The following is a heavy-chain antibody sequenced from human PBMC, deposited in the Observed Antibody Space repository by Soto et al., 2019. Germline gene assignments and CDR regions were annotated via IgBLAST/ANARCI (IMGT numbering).Heavy chain of an antibody. CDR3: AREDF. CDR2: IYHSGTT. J-gene: IGHJ6*02. Sequence: LSLTCAVSGYSISSGYYWGWIRQPPGKGLEWIGNIYHSGTTYYNPSLKSRVTISVDTSKNQFSLKLSSVTAADTAVYYCAREDFWGQGTTVTVYS. V-gene: IGHV4-38-2*02. CDR1: GYSISSGYY.